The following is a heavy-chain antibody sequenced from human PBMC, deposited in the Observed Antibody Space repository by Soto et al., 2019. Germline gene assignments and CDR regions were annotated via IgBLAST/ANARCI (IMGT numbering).Heavy chain of an antibody. CDR2: VDYSGTA. J-gene: IGHJ4*02. D-gene: IGHD1-20*01. V-gene: IGHV4-39*01. CDR1: SGSISVTNVF. Sequence: SETLSLTCTVSSGSISVTNVFWGWVRQPPGKGLEWIGNVDYSGTAYFSPSLATRVTFHVDTSKNQFSLTLYSVTAADTAVYYCARITGRLLDYWGRGILVTVSS. CDR3: ARITGRLLDY.